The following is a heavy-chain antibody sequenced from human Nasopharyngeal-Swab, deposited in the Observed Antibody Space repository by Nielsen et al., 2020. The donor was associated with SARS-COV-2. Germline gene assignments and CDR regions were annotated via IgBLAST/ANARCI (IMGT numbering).Heavy chain of an antibody. CDR3: AREGQWLVKNAFDI. V-gene: IGHV4-39*02. J-gene: IGHJ3*02. CDR2: IYYSGSS. D-gene: IGHD6-19*01. Sequence: WIRQPPGKGLEWIGSIYYSGSSYYNPSLESRVTISVDTSKNQFSLKLSSVTAADTAVYYCAREGQWLVKNAFDIWGQGTMVTVSS.